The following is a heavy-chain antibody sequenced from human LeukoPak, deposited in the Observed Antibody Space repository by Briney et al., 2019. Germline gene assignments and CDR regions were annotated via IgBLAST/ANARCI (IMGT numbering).Heavy chain of an antibody. J-gene: IGHJ3*02. CDR2: IIPIFGTA. Sequence: GASVKVSCTASGGTFSSYAISWVRQAPGQGLEWMGGIIPIFGTANYAQKFQGRVTITADESTSTAYMELSSLRSEDTAVYYCAREVGAVLGAFDIWGQGTMVTVSS. D-gene: IGHD3-3*01. CDR1: GGTFSSYA. CDR3: AREVGAVLGAFDI. V-gene: IGHV1-69*13.